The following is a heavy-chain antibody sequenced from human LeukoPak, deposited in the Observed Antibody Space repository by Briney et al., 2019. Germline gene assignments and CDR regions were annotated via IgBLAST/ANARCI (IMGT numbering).Heavy chain of an antibody. CDR3: ARIHRYGPAGYYGMDV. V-gene: IGHV2-70*01. CDR1: GFSLRTSGMC. Sequence: ESGPTLVNPTQTLTLTCTFSGFSLRTSGMCVSWIRQPPGKALEWLALIDWDDDKYYSTSLKTRLTISKDTSKNQVVFTMTNMDPVDTATYYCARIHRYGPAGYYGMDVWGQGTTVTVSS. CDR2: IDWDDDK. D-gene: IGHD5-18*01. J-gene: IGHJ6*02.